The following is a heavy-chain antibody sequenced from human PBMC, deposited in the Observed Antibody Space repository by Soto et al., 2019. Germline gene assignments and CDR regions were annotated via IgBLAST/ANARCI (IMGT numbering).Heavy chain of an antibody. J-gene: IGHJ4*02. V-gene: IGHV4-34*01. CDR3: ASSITGTFNNFDY. CDR2: INHSGST. D-gene: IGHD1-7*01. Sequence: PSETLSLTCAVYGGSFSGYYWSWIRQPPGKGLEWIGEINHSGSTNYNPSLKSRVTISVDTSKNQFSLKLSSVTAADTAVYYCASSITGTFNNFDYWGQGTLVTVSS. CDR1: GGSFSGYY.